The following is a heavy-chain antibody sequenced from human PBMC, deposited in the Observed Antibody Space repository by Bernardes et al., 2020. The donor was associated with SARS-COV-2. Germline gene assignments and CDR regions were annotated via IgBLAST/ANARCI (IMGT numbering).Heavy chain of an antibody. Sequence: SETLSLTCTVSGGSISSSSYYWGWIRQPPGKGLEWIGSIYYSGSTYYNPSLKSRVTISVDTSKNQFSLKLSSVTAADTAVYYCARSITMIVVVITKIVVVPPAYFDLWGRGTLVTVSS. J-gene: IGHJ2*01. V-gene: IGHV4-39*01. CDR1: GGSISSSSYY. CDR2: IYYSGST. D-gene: IGHD3-22*01. CDR3: ARSITMIVVVITKIVVVPPAYFDL.